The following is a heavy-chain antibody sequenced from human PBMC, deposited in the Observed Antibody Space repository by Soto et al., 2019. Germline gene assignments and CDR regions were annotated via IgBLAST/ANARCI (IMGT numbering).Heavy chain of an antibody. D-gene: IGHD1-1*01. CDR2: ISHSGGTT. CDR3: AKGRGQNWNFDY. Sequence: EVQLLESGGGSVQPGGSLRLSCAASGFTFNNYDMHWVRRPPGEGLEWVSSISHSGGTTYYADAVKGRFSISRDSLASTLYLQMNSLRAEDTALYYSAKGRGQNWNFDYCGQGTLVTVSP. CDR1: GFTFNNYD. V-gene: IGHV3-23*01. J-gene: IGHJ4*02.